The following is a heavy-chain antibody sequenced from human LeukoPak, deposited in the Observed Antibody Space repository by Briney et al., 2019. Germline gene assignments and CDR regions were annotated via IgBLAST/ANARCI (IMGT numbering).Heavy chain of an antibody. V-gene: IGHV4-4*07. CDR2: IYTSGST. Sequence: PSETLSLTCTVSGGSISSYYWSWIRQPAGKGLEWIGRIYTSGSTNYNPSLKSRVTIPVDTSKNQFSLKLSSVTAADTAVYYCARGRYSYGSYNWFDPWGQGTLVTVSS. CDR3: ARGRYSYGSYNWFDP. J-gene: IGHJ5*02. CDR1: GGSISSYY. D-gene: IGHD5-18*01.